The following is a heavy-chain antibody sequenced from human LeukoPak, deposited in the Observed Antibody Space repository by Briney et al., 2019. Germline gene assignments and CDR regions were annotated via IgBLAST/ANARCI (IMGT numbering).Heavy chain of an antibody. V-gene: IGHV3-64*04. D-gene: IGHD6-13*01. J-gene: IGHJ4*02. CDR2: ISINGDET. CDR3: ASQYTSSRIFDD. CDR1: GFTFSAHF. Sequence: GGSLRLSCSASGFTFSAHFMYWVRQAPGKGLEYVSSISINGDETFYAESVKGRFTVSRDNAKNSLYLQMNSLRAEDTAVYFCASQYTSSRIFDDWGQGTLVTVSS.